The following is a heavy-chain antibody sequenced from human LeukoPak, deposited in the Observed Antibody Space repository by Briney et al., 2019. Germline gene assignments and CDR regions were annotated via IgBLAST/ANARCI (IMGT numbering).Heavy chain of an antibody. D-gene: IGHD2-15*01. CDR2: ISSNGGST. J-gene: IGHJ4*02. V-gene: IGHV3-64D*06. CDR1: GFTFSSYA. Sequence: PGGSWRLSCSASGFTFSSYAMHWVRPAPGKGLEFVSAISSNGGSTYYADTGKGRFTISRDNSKNTMYLQMSSLRAEDTAVYYCVKDGPGYCSCGSYYDALFDYWGQGTLVTVSS. CDR3: VKDGPGYCSCGSYYDALFDY.